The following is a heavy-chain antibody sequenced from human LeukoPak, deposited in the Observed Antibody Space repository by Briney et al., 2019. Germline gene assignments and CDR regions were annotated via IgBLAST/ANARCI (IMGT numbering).Heavy chain of an antibody. J-gene: IGHJ4*02. CDR2: INHSGST. V-gene: IGHV4-34*01. Sequence: SETLCLTCAVYGGSFSGYYWSWIRQPPGKGLEWIGEINHSGSTNYNPSLKSRVTISVDTSKNQFSLKLSSVTAADTAVYYCARYLPLQYYFDYWGQGTLVTVSS. CDR1: GGSFSGYY. CDR3: ARYLPLQYYFDY.